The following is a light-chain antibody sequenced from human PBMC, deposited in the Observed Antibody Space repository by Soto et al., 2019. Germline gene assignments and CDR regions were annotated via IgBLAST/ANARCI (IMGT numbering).Light chain of an antibody. J-gene: IGKJ1*01. Sequence: EIVLTQSPGTLSLSPGERATLSCRASQSVSNNYLAWYQQKPGQAPRLLINGASNRATGIPDRFSGSGSGTDFTLTISRLEPEDFVVYYCQQYGSSGTFGQGTKVEIK. CDR3: QQYGSSGT. V-gene: IGKV3-20*01. CDR1: QSVSNNY. CDR2: GAS.